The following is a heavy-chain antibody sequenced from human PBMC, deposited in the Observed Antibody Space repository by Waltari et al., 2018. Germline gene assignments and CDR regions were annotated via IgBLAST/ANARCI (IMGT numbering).Heavy chain of an antibody. Sequence: QVQLVESGGGVVQPGGSLRLSCAASGFTFSSYGMHWVRQAPGKGLEWVAFIRYDGSNKYYADSVKGRFTISRDNSKNTLYLQMNSLRAEDTAVYYCAKDSVSGWGQGTLVTVSS. CDR3: AKDSVSG. CDR2: IRYDGSNK. J-gene: IGHJ4*02. V-gene: IGHV3-30*02. CDR1: GFTFSSYG. D-gene: IGHD1-20*01.